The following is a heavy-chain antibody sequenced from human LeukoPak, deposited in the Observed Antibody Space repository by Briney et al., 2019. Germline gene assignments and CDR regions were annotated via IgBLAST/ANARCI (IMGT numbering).Heavy chain of an antibody. CDR2: INPKSGGT. CDR3: ASGSSFDSSGRGFDY. D-gene: IGHD3-22*01. Sequence: ASVKVSCKASGYTFSGYYMHWVRQAPGQGLEWMGWINPKSGGTNYAQKFQGRVTMTRDTSISTAYMELRRLRFDDTAVYYCASGSSFDSSGRGFDYWGQGTLVTVSS. CDR1: GYTFSGYY. J-gene: IGHJ4*02. V-gene: IGHV1-2*02.